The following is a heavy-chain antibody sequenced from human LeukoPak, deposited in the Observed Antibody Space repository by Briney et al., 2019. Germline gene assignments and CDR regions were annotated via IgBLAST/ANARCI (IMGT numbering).Heavy chain of an antibody. CDR3: ARVLYGSGSFDY. V-gene: IGHV3-74*01. CDR2: INTDGRTT. Sequence: PGGSLRLSCAAPGFTLSSYWMHWVRQAPGKGLVWVSRINTDGRTTTYAGSVKGRFTISKDDAKNTLYLQMNSLRAEDTAVYYCARVLYGSGSFDYWGQGTLVTVSS. J-gene: IGHJ4*02. CDR1: GFTLSSYW. D-gene: IGHD3-10*01.